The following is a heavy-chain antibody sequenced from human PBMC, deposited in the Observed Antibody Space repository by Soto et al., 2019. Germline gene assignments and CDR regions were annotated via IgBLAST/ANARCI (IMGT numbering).Heavy chain of an antibody. CDR1: GFTVRANY. CDR3: HGSGY. D-gene: IGHD5-12*01. Sequence: EVQLVESGGGLIQPGGSLRLSCAVSGFTVRANYMSWVRQAPGKGLEWVSVIYSGGTTYYADSVKARFIISRYISKNPLYLQMNILRAEDTAVYYCHGSGYWVQGTLVTFSS. J-gene: IGHJ4*02. V-gene: IGHV3-53*01. CDR2: IYSGGTT.